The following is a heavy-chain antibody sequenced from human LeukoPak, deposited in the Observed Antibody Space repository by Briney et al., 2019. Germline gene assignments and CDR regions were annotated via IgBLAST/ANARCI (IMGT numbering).Heavy chain of an antibody. CDR1: GYTFTSYG. D-gene: IGHD2-2*01. CDR3: ARVIGYCSSTSCPGPLDY. Sequence: ASVKVSCKASGYTFTSYGVSWVRQAPGQGLEWMGWISAYNGNTNYAQKLQGRVTMTTDTSTSTAYMELRSLRSDDTAVYYCARVIGYCSSTSCPGPLDYWGQGTLVTVSS. CDR2: ISAYNGNT. J-gene: IGHJ4*02. V-gene: IGHV1-18*01.